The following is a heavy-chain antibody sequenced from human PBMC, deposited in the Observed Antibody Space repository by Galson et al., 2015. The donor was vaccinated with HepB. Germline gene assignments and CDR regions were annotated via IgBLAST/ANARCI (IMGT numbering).Heavy chain of an antibody. Sequence: SLRLSCAASGFTFSSAAMTSVRQAPGKGLEWVSLISSSGDSTYYAASVKGRFPISRDDSKNTLYLHMNNLRAEDTAVYYCAKDMQATYWGQGTQVTVSS. CDR2: ISSSGDST. CDR3: AKDMQATY. CDR1: GFTFSSAA. J-gene: IGHJ4*02. D-gene: IGHD2-2*01. V-gene: IGHV3-23*01.